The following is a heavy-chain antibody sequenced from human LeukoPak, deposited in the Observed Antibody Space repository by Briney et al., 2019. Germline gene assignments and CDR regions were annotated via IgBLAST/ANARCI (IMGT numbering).Heavy chain of an antibody. CDR2: INGDGTTT. J-gene: IGHJ4*02. CDR1: GFTLSTHW. Sequence: PGGSLRLSCAASGFTLSTHWIHWVRQAPGKGLVWVSRINGDGTTTSYADSVKGRFTISRVNAKSTLYLEMDSLRAEDTAIYYCARRWYTGTYYYFNLWGQGTLVTVSS. V-gene: IGHV3-74*01. D-gene: IGHD1-26*01. CDR3: ARRWYTGTYYYFNL.